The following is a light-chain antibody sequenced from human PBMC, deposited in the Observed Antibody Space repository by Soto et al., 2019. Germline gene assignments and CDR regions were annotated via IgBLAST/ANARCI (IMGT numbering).Light chain of an antibody. CDR2: GAS. CDR1: QSVSSSY. Sequence: VWTQSPATLSVPTGERATLSCRASQSVSSSYLAWYQQTPGQAPRLLIYGASSRATGITDRFSGSGSGTDFTITISRLEPADFAVYYCQQYGSSPLLTFGGGTKVDI. CDR3: QQYGSSPLLT. J-gene: IGKJ4*01. V-gene: IGKV3-20*01.